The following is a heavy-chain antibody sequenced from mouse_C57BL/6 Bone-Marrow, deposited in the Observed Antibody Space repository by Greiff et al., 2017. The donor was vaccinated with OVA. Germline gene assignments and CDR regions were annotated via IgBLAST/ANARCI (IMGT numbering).Heavy chain of an antibody. CDR2: IDPSDSYT. Sequence: QVQLQQPGAELVMPGASVKLSCKASGYTFTSYWMHWVKQRPGQGLEWIGEIDPSDSYTNYNQKFKGKSTLTVDKSSSTAYMQLSSLTSENSAVYYCARVGGIYCDYDGCAYWGRGTLVTVSA. D-gene: IGHD2-4*01. CDR3: ARVGGIYCDYDGCAY. J-gene: IGHJ3*01. CDR1: GYTFTSYW. V-gene: IGHV1-69*01.